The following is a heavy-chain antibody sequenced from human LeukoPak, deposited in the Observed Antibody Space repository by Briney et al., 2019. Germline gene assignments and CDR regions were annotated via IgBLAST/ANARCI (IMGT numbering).Heavy chain of an antibody. CDR2: INPSGGST. CDR1: GYTFTSYY. J-gene: IGHJ4*02. Sequence: ASVKDSCKASGYTFTSYYMHWVRQAPGQGLEWMGIINPSGGSTSYAQKFQGRVTMTRDTSTSTVYMELSSLRSEDTAVYYCARSPTVTTLFDYWGQGTLVTVSS. V-gene: IGHV1-46*01. D-gene: IGHD4-17*01. CDR3: ARSPTVTTLFDY.